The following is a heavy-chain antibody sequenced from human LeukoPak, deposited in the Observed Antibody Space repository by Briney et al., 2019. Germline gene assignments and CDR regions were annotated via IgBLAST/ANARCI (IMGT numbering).Heavy chain of an antibody. V-gene: IGHV4-59*08. CDR2: IYYSGST. J-gene: IGHJ4*02. CDR1: GGSISSYY. Sequence: TSETLSLTCTVSGGSISSYYWSWIRQPPGKGLEWIGYIYYSGSTNYNPSLKSRVTISVDTSKNQFSLKLSSVTAADTAVYYCARHYGRLNHFDYWGQGTLVTVSS. D-gene: IGHD1-26*01. CDR3: ARHYGRLNHFDY.